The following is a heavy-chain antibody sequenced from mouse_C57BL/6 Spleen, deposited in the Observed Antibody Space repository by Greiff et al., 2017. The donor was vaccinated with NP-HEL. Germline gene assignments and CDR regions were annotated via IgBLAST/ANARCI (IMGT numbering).Heavy chain of an antibody. J-gene: IGHJ1*03. CDR3: AKNGNDSHWYFDV. Sequence: QVQLKESGPGLVQPSQSLSITCTVSGFSLTSYGVHWVRQSPGKGLEWLGVIWRGGSTDYNAAFMSRLSITKDNSKSQVFFKMNSLQADDTAIYYCAKNGNDSHWYFDVWGTGTTVTVSS. V-gene: IGHV2-5*01. D-gene: IGHD2-13*01. CDR2: IWRGGST. CDR1: GFSLTSYG.